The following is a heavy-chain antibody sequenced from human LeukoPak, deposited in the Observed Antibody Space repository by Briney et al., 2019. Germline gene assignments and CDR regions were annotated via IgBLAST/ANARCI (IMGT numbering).Heavy chain of an antibody. D-gene: IGHD6-19*01. CDR3: VTVAGLKPDY. V-gene: IGHV3-66*01. J-gene: IGHJ4*02. CDR2: IYSGGST. CDR1: GFTVSSNY. Sequence: GGSLRLSCAASGFTVSSNYMSWVRQAPGRGLEWVSIIYSGGSTYYADSVKGRFTISRDNSMNTLYLQMNGLRAEDTAVYYCVTVAGLKPDYWGQGTLVTVSS.